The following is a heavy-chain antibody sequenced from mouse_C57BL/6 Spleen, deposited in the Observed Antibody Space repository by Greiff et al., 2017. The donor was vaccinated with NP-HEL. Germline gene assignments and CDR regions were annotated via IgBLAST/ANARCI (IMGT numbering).Heavy chain of an antibody. CDR3: ARPLFGYNAMDY. V-gene: IGHV1-66*01. CDR1: GYSFTSYY. Sequence: VQLQQSGPELVKPGASVKISCKASGYSFTSYYIHWVKQRPGQGLEWIGWIYPGSGNTKYNEKFKGKATLTADTSSSTAYMQLSSLTSEDSAVYYCARPLFGYNAMDYWGQGTSVTVSS. J-gene: IGHJ4*01. CDR2: IYPGSGNT.